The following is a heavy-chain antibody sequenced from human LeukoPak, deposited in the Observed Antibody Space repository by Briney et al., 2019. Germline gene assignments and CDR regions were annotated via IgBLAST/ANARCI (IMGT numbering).Heavy chain of an antibody. CDR1: GGSISSYY. J-gene: IGHJ3*02. Sequence: SETLSLTCAVSGGSISSYYWSWIRQPPGTGLEWIGYIYYSGSTNYNPSLKSRVTISVDTSKNQFSLKLSSVTAADTAVYYCARRGYSGYEFIFDIWGQGTMVTVSS. D-gene: IGHD5-12*01. CDR2: IYYSGST. CDR3: ARRGYSGYEFIFDI. V-gene: IGHV4-59*08.